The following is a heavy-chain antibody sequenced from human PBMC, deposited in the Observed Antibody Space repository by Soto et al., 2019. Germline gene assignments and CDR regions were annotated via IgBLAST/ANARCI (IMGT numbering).Heavy chain of an antibody. Sequence: VASVKVSCKASGGTFSTYAIDWVRQAPGQGLEWMGWISVYKDNIIYAQKLQGRVTITADESTSTAYMELSSLRSEDTAVYYCARLQYYDFWSGYYSYGMDVWGQGTTVTVSS. CDR2: ISVYKDNI. CDR3: ARLQYYDFWSGYYSYGMDV. V-gene: IGHV1-69*13. D-gene: IGHD3-3*01. J-gene: IGHJ6*02. CDR1: GGTFSTYA.